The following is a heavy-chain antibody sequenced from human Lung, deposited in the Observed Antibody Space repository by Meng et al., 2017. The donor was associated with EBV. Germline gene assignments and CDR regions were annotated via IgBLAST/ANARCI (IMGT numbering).Heavy chain of an antibody. CDR1: GFTFSDYP. D-gene: IGHD5-12*01. V-gene: IGHV3-11*01. CDR2: ISGSGTTM. J-gene: IGHJ4*02. Sequence: QVQLVESGGGVVRPGGALRLSCADSGFTFSDYPMTWFRQAPGEGLEWVSYISGSGTTMYYADSVKGRFTISRDSAKNSLYLQMNSLRAEDTAVYYCAGGLRYSDYWGQGTLVTVS. CDR3: AGGLRYSDY.